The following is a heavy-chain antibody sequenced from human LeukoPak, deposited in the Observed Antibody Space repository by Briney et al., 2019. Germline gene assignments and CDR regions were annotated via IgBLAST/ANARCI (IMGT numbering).Heavy chain of an antibody. V-gene: IGHV3-73*01. J-gene: IGHJ5*01. CDR2: IKTKADNYAT. D-gene: IGHD1-1*01. CDR3: TTRTTLSGRPLDS. CDR1: GFTFSGSA. Sequence: GGSLRLSCAASGFTFSGSAIHWVRQACGQGLEYIGHIKTKADNYATSYIASVKGRSTISRDDSKTMAFLQMNSLKTEDTAMYYCTTRTTLSGRPLDSWGQGTLVTVSS.